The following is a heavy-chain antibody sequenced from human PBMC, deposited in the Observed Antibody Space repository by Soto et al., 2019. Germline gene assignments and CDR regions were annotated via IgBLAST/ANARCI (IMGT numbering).Heavy chain of an antibody. CDR3: AREGVYYDGVSDY. CDR1: GGSFSGYY. V-gene: IGHV4-34*01. Sequence: QVQLQQWGAGLLKPSETLSLTCAVYGGSFSGYYWSWIRQPPGKGLEWIGEINHSGSTNYNPSLKSRVTLSVDTSKNQFSLKLSSVTAADTAVYYCAREGVYYDGVSDYWGQGTLVTVSS. J-gene: IGHJ4*02. CDR2: INHSGST. D-gene: IGHD3-3*01.